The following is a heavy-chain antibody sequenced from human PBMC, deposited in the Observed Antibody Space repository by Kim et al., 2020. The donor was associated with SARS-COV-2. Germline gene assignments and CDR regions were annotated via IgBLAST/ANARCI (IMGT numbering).Heavy chain of an antibody. J-gene: IGHJ3*02. CDR1: GFTFGDYA. V-gene: IGHV3-49*03. Sequence: GRSLRLSCTASGFTFGDYAMSWFRQAPGKGLEWVGFIRSKAYGGTTEYAASVKGRFTISRDDSKSIAYLQMNSLKTEDTAVYYCTRETDYDFWSGYYTTEAFDIWGQGTMVTVSS. D-gene: IGHD3-3*01. CDR2: IRSKAYGGTT. CDR3: TRETDYDFWSGYYTTEAFDI.